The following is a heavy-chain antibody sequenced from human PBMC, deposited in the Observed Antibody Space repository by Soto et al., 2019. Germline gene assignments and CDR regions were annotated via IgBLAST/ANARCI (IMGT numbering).Heavy chain of an antibody. J-gene: IGHJ4*02. D-gene: IGHD6-19*01. Sequence: PGGSLRLSCAASGFTFSNFAFSWVRQAPGKRLEWVSAISDSTYYADSVKGRFTISRDNSVNTVSLQMNSLRAGDTAVYYCAKAYRAVAGNYFDHWGQGTLVTVPQ. CDR1: GFTFSNFA. CDR2: ISDST. V-gene: IGHV3-23*01. CDR3: AKAYRAVAGNYFDH.